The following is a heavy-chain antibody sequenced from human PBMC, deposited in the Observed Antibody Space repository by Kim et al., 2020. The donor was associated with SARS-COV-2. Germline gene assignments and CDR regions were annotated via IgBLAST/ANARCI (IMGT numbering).Heavy chain of an antibody. CDR3: ARDPSSGGFLEWLKGRGYFDY. J-gene: IGHJ4*02. Sequence: ASVKVSCKASGYTFTSYGINWVRQAPGQGLEWMGWISAYNGNTNYAQKLQGRVTMTTDTSTSTAYMELRSLRSDDTAVYYCARDPSSGGFLEWLKGRGYFDYWGQGTLVTVSS. D-gene: IGHD3-3*01. CDR1: GYTFTSYG. V-gene: IGHV1-18*01. CDR2: ISAYNGNT.